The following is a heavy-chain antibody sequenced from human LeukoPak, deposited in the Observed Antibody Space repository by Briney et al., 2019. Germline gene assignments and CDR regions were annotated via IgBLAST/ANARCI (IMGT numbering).Heavy chain of an antibody. D-gene: IGHD1-26*01. CDR1: GFTFSSYA. V-gene: IGHV3-23*01. CDR3: AKLGLNRYSGSYSDY. CDR2: NSGSGGST. Sequence: GGSLRLSCAASGFTFSSYAMSWVRQAPGKGLEWVSGNSGSGGSTSYADSVKGRFTISRDNSKNTLYLQMDSLRAEDTAVYYCAKLGLNRYSGSYSDYWGQGTLVTVSS. J-gene: IGHJ4*02.